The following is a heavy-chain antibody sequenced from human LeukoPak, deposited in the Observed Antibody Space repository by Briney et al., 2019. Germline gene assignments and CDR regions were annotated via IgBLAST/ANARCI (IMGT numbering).Heavy chain of an antibody. Sequence: SETLSLTCAVYGGSFSGYYWSWIRQPPGKGLEWIGEINHSGSTNYNPSLKSRVTISVDTSKNQFSLKLSSVTAADTAVYYCARPTPSIGGRDWFDPWGQGTLVTVSS. J-gene: IGHJ5*02. D-gene: IGHD1-26*01. V-gene: IGHV4-34*01. CDR3: ARPTPSIGGRDWFDP. CDR1: GGSFSGYY. CDR2: INHSGST.